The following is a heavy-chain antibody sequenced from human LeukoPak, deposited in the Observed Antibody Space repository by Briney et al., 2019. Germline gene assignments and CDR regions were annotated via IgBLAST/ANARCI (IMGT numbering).Heavy chain of an antibody. CDR1: GFSLSTYG. CDR3: AKGQGTAVAGFYY. J-gene: IGHJ4*02. Sequence: GGSLRLPCAASGFSLSTYGVSWVRQPPGKGLEWVSGITGTGGRTYYADSVKGRFTVSRDTSKNTVYQQMNSLRTEERAIYNCAKGQGTAVAGFYYWGQGTLVTVSS. CDR2: ITGTGGRT. D-gene: IGHD6-19*01. V-gene: IGHV3-23*01.